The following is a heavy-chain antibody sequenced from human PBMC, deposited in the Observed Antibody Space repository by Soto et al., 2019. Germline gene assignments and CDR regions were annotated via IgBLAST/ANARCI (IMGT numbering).Heavy chain of an antibody. CDR2: INAGNGNT. V-gene: IGHV1-3*01. CDR3: GRGSGLNWFDP. CDR1: GYTFTSYA. J-gene: IGHJ5*02. Sequence: QVQLVQSGAEVKKPGASVKVSCKASGYTFTSYAMHWVRQAPGQRLEWMGWINAGNGNTKYSQKFQGRVTITRDTSASTAYRELSSLRSEDTAVDYCGRGSGLNWFDPWGQGTLVTVSS. D-gene: IGHD3-10*01.